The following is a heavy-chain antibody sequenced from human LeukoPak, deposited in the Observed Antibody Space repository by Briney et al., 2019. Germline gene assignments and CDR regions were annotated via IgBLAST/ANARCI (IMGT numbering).Heavy chain of an antibody. J-gene: IGHJ4*02. Sequence: ASVKVSCKASGGTFSSYAISWVRQAPGQGLEWMGRIIPIFGTANYAQKFQGRVTITTDESTSTAYMELSSLRSEDTAVYYCASDTRDGYGDQNADYWGQGTLVTVSS. CDR1: GGTFSSYA. CDR2: IIPIFGTA. D-gene: IGHD4-17*01. CDR3: ASDTRDGYGDQNADY. V-gene: IGHV1-69*05.